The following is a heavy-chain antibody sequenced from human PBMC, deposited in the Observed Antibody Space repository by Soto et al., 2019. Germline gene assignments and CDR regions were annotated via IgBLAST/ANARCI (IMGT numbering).Heavy chain of an antibody. CDR1: GGTFSSYA. CDR2: IIPIFGTA. CDR3: ARAEVMITFGGVIVPAGGMDV. Sequence: SVKVSCKASGGTFSSYAISWVRQAPGQGLEWMGGIIPIFGTANYAQKFQGRVTITADESTSTAYMELSSLRSEDTAVYHCARAEVMITFGGVIVPAGGMDVWGQGTTVTVSS. V-gene: IGHV1-69*13. J-gene: IGHJ6*02. D-gene: IGHD3-16*02.